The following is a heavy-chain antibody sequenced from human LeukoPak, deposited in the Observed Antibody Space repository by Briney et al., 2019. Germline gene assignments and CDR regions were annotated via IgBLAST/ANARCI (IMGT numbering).Heavy chain of an antibody. V-gene: IGHV4-39*01. CDR3: ARHYGP. J-gene: IGHJ5*02. CDR1: GGSISSSNYY. CDR2: SGTT. D-gene: IGHD3-10*01. Sequence: SETLSLTCTVSGGSISSSNYYWGWIRQPPGKGLEWIDSGTTYYNPSLKSRVTTSVDMSKNQFSLKLTSVTAADTAVYYCARHYGPWGQGTLVTVSS.